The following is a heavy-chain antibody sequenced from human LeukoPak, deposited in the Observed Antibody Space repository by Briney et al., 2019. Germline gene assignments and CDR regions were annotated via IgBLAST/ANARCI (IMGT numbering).Heavy chain of an antibody. CDR1: GYTFTGYY. J-gene: IGHJ2*01. CDR2: INPNSGGT. Sequence: ASVKVSCKASGYTFTGYYMHWVRQAPGQGLEWMGWINPNSGGTNYAQKFQGRVTMTRDTSISTVYMELNRLTSDDTAVYYCARDPGSRESYWYFGLWGRGTVVTVSS. CDR3: ARDPGSRESYWYFGL. V-gene: IGHV1-2*02. D-gene: IGHD3-10*01.